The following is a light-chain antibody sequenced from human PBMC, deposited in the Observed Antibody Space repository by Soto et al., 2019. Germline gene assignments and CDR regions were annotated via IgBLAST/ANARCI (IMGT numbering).Light chain of an antibody. CDR2: DVT. V-gene: IGLV2-11*01. Sequence: QSVLTQPRSVSGSPGQSVTISCAGTSSDVGGYKSVSWYQQHPGKAPKLIIYDVTKRPSGVPDRFSGSKSGNTASLTISGLQAEDEADYYCSSYTSSSLYVFGTGTKVTVL. CDR1: SSDVGGYKS. J-gene: IGLJ1*01. CDR3: SSYTSSSLYV.